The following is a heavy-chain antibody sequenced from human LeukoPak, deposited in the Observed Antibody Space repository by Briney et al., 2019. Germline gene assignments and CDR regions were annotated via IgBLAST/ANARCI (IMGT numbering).Heavy chain of an antibody. V-gene: IGHV4-61*02. CDR1: GGSISSGSYY. D-gene: IGHD2-2*01. CDR3: ARSGKYCSSTSCYWRFDY. J-gene: IGHJ4*02. Sequence: SETLSLTCNVSGGSISSGSYYWSWIRQPAGKGLEWIGRIYTSGSTKYNPSLKSRVPISVDTSKNQFSLKLSSVTAADTAVYYCARSGKYCSSTSCYWRFDYWGQGTLVTVSS. CDR2: IYTSGST.